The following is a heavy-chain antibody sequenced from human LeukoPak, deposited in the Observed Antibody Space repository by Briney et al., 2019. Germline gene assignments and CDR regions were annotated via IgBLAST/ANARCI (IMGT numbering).Heavy chain of an antibody. J-gene: IGHJ4*02. V-gene: IGHV3-74*01. CDR2: INSDGSSI. CDR3: ARDPALWTTKGPRWGAQVGY. CDR1: GFTFSSHW. D-gene: IGHD3-16*01. Sequence: PGGSLRLSCAASGFTFSSHWMHWVRQAPGKGLVWVSRINSDGSSISYADSVKGRFTISRDNAKNTLYLQMNSLRAEDTAVYYIARDPALWTTKGPRWGAQVGYWGQGTLVTVSS.